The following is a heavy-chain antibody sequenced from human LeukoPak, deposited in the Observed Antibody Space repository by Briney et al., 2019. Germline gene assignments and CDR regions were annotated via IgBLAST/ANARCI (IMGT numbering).Heavy chain of an antibody. Sequence: GGSLRLSCTASGFTFGDYAMSWFRQAPGKGLEWVAFIRYDGSNKYYADSVKGRFTISRDNSKNTLYLQMNSLRAEDTAVYYCASSLRYYDSSGYDYWGQGTLVTVSS. V-gene: IGHV3-30*02. J-gene: IGHJ4*02. CDR1: GFTFGDYA. CDR2: IRYDGSNK. D-gene: IGHD3-22*01. CDR3: ASSLRYYDSSGYDY.